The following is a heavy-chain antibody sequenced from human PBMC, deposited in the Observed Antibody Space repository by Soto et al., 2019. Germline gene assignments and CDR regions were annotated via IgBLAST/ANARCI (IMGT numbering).Heavy chain of an antibody. J-gene: IGHJ4*02. CDR1: GGSISSGNYY. D-gene: IGHD1-7*01. CDR3: ATMGTPATGLYYFDY. CDR2: ISYSGST. Sequence: SETLSLTCTFSGGSISSGNYYLSWIRQPPGKGLEWIGFISYSGSTYYSASLQSRVTMSVDTSKNQFSLNLSFVTAADTAVYYCATMGTPATGLYYFDYWGQGTLVTVSS. V-gene: IGHV4-30-4*01.